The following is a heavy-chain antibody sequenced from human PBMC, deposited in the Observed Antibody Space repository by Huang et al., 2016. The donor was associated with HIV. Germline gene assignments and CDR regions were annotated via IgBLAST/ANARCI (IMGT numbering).Heavy chain of an antibody. CDR2: LMPVFDSP. Sequence: QVQLLQSGAEVKKPGSSVKVSCKASGCPFRSYSIAWVRQAPGQGLEWMASLMPVFDSPNYAQKLQGRVRVTADESTSTVYMELRDLRPDDTAVYFCARGSLEYSVSSSLDYWGQGTHVTVSS. D-gene: IGHD4-4*01. V-gene: IGHV1-69*13. J-gene: IGHJ4*02. CDR3: ARGSLEYSVSSSLDY. CDR1: GCPFRSYS.